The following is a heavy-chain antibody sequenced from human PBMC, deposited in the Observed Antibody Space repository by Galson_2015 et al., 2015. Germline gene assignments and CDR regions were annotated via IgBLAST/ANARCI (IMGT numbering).Heavy chain of an antibody. CDR2: IRHDGNVT. V-gene: IGHV3-7*01. D-gene: IGHD6-19*01. CDR1: GFPFRTSW. J-gene: IGHJ3*02. Sequence: SLRLSCAASGFPFRTSWMTWVRQAPGKGLEWVASIRHDGNVTYYVDSVKGRFTISRDNAKNTLYVQMNSLRAEDTAVYYCARGGSSAWDDVLDNWVQGTVVTVSS. CDR3: ARGGSSAWDDVLDN.